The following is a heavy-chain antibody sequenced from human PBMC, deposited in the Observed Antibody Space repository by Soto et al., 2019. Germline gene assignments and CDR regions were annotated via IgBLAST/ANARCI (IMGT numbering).Heavy chain of an antibody. Sequence: QITLMEAGPSLVQPTQPLTLTCTFTGFSLSTSGVGVGWIRQPPGKALEWLALIYWDDDKRYSPSLKSRLTITKDTSKNQVVLTMTNMDPVDTATYYCAHTEATVTSGLCLDYWGQGTLVTVSS. D-gene: IGHD4-17*01. CDR2: IYWDDDK. CDR3: AHTEATVTSGLCLDY. J-gene: IGHJ4*02. V-gene: IGHV2-5*02. CDR1: GFSLSTSGVG.